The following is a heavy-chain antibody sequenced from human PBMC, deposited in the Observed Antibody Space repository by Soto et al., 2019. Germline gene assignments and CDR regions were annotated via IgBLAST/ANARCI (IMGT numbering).Heavy chain of an antibody. Sequence: EVHLVESGGGVVQPGRSLRLSCAASGFTFDDYAMHWVRQAPGKGLEWVSGISWNSDSTGYADSVKGRFTISRDNAKNSLFLQMNSLRAEDTALYFCAKDTYIIVGGTHIDFWGRGTLVSVSS. D-gene: IGHD1-26*01. J-gene: IGHJ4*02. CDR1: GFTFDDYA. CDR2: ISWNSDST. CDR3: AKDTYIIVGGTHIDF. V-gene: IGHV3-9*01.